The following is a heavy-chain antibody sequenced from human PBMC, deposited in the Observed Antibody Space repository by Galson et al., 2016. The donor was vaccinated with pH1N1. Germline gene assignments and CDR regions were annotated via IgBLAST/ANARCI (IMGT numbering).Heavy chain of an antibody. J-gene: IGHJ3*02. CDR2: INGDGSTT. V-gene: IGHV3-74*01. CDR1: GFTFSNHW. D-gene: IGHD3-16*01. Sequence: SLRLSCAASGFTFSNHWIHWVRQAPGKGLVWVSRINGDGSTTNYADSVKGRFTVSRDNAKKTVDLQMTSLTAEVTAVYYCARGSQVGQGGVLDTWGQGTMVSVS. CDR3: ARGSQVGQGGVLDT.